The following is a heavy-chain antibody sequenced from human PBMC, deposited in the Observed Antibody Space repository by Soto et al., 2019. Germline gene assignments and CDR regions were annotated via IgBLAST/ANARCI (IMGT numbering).Heavy chain of an antibody. D-gene: IGHD6-13*01. J-gene: IGHJ3*02. V-gene: IGHV3-21*01. CDR3: ARERTAGRDAFDI. CDR1: GFTFSSYS. Sequence: PGGSLRLSCAASGFTFSSYSMNWVRQAPGKGLEWVSSISSSSSYIYYADSVKGRFTISRDNAKNSLYLQMNSLRAEDTAVYYCARERTAGRDAFDIWGQGTMVTVSS. CDR2: ISSSSSYI.